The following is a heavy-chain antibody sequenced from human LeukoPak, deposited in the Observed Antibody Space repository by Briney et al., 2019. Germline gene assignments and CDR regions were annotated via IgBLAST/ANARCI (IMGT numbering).Heavy chain of an antibody. V-gene: IGHV3-30*02. CDR2: IRYDGSNK. CDR1: GFTFSSYG. Sequence: PGGSLRLSRAASGFTFSSYGMHWVRQAPGKGLEWVAFIRYDGSNKYYADSVKGRFTISRDNSKNTLYLQMNSLRAEDTAVYYCAKDHIVGATGIYWGQGTLVTVSS. D-gene: IGHD1-26*01. CDR3: AKDHIVGATGIY. J-gene: IGHJ4*02.